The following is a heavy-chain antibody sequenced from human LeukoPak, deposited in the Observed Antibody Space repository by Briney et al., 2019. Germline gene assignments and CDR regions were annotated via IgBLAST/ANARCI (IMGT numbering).Heavy chain of an antibody. Sequence: PGGSLRLSCAASGFGFSRYWMHWVRQAPGTGLKWVSRIYRDGSTTDYADSVKGRFTISRDNSKNTLYLQMNSLRAEDTAVYYCATLALYSYGYFDYWGQGTLVTVSS. D-gene: IGHD5-18*01. CDR2: IYRDGSTT. CDR3: ATLALYSYGYFDY. J-gene: IGHJ4*02. V-gene: IGHV3-74*01. CDR1: GFGFSRYW.